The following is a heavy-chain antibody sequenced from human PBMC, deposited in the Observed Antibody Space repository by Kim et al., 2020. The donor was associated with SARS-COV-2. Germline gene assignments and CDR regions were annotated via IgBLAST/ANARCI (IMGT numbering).Heavy chain of an antibody. CDR3: ARDMVWFGELVSPYYYYGMDV. CDR2: ISYDGSNK. Sequence: GGSLRLSCAASGFTFSSYAMHWVRQAPGKGLEWVAVISYDGSNKYYADSVKGRFTISRDNSKNTLYLQMNSLRAEDTAVYYCARDMVWFGELVSPYYYYGMDVWGQGTTFTVS. V-gene: IGHV3-30*04. D-gene: IGHD3-10*01. CDR1: GFTFSSYA. J-gene: IGHJ6*02.